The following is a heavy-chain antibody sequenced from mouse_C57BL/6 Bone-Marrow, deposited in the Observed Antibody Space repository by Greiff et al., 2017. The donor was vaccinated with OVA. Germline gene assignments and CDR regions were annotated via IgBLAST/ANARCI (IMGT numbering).Heavy chain of an antibody. CDR2: INPNNGGT. CDR3: ARDSIYTVVDY. Sequence: EVLLVESGPELVKPGASVKLSCKASGYTFTDYNMHWVKQSHGKSLEWIGDINPNNGGTSYNQKFKGKATVTVNKSSSTAYMELRSLTSEDSAVYYCARDSIYTVVDYWGQGTTLTVSS. J-gene: IGHJ2*01. D-gene: IGHD1-1*01. CDR1: GYTFTDYN. V-gene: IGHV1-22*01.